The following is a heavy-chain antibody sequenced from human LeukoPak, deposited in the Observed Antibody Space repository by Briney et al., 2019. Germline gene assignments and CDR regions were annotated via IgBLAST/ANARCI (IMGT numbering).Heavy chain of an antibody. J-gene: IGHJ4*02. CDR2: ITSTSSYI. D-gene: IGHD1-26*01. CDR1: GFTFSSYG. V-gene: IGHV3-21*01. CDR3: ARVAGGSHHFDY. Sequence: GGSLRLSCAASGFTFSSYGMHWVRQAPGKGLEWVSSITSTSSYIYYADSVKGRFTISRDNAKNSLYLQMNTLRAEDTAVYYCARVAGGSHHFDYWGQGTLVTVSS.